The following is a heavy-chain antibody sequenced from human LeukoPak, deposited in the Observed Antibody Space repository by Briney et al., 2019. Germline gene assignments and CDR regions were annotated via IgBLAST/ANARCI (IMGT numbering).Heavy chain of an antibody. CDR3: AKGGTGKSFDY. Sequence: GGSLRLSCAASGFTFSSYAMNWVRQAPGKGLEWVSAISSSGGKTYYADLVKGRFTIFRDNSKNPLSLQMHRLRAQDTAIYYFAKGGTGKSFDYWAQGIPVTVPS. V-gene: IGHV3-23*01. CDR1: GFTFSSYA. J-gene: IGHJ4*02. D-gene: IGHD7-27*01. CDR2: ISSSGGKT.